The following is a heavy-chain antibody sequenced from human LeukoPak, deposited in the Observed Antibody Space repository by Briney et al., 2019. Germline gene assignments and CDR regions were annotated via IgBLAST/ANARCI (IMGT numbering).Heavy chain of an antibody. CDR2: IYSSGAT. Sequence: KTSQTLSLTCTVSGGSISSYYWSWIRQPAGKPLEWIGRIYSSGATSYNPSLKSRVTMSVHTSKNQFSLRLTSVTAADTAVYYCAREAYSYGHTSQAFDYWGQGTLVTVSS. CDR3: AREAYSYGHTSQAFDY. V-gene: IGHV4-4*07. CDR1: GGSISSYY. D-gene: IGHD5-18*01. J-gene: IGHJ4*02.